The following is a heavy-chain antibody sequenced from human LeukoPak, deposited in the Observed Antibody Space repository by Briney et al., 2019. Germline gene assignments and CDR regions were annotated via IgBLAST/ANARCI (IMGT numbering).Heavy chain of an antibody. CDR1: GYTFTSYY. CDR3: ARDGNPVLRFLEWLFPHFDY. V-gene: IGHV1-46*01. J-gene: IGHJ4*02. D-gene: IGHD3-3*01. CDR2: INPSGGST. Sequence: ASVKVSCKASGYTFTSYYMHWVRQAPGQGLEWMGIINPSGGSTSYAQKFQGRVTMTRDTSTSTVYMELSSLRSEDTAVYYCARDGNPVLRFLEWLFPHFDYWGQGTLVTVSS.